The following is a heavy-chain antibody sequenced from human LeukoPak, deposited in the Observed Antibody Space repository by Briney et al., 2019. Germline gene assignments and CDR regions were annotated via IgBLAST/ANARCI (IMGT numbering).Heavy chain of an antibody. CDR2: IYYSGST. CDR3: ARVSGQQLYFY. Sequence: SETLSLTCTVSGGSISSYYWSWIRQPPGKGLEWIGYIYYSGSTNYNPSLKSRVTISVDTSKNQFSLKLSSVTAADTAVYYCARVSGQQLYFYWGQGTLVTVSS. V-gene: IGHV4-59*08. D-gene: IGHD6-13*01. CDR1: GGSISSYY. J-gene: IGHJ4*02.